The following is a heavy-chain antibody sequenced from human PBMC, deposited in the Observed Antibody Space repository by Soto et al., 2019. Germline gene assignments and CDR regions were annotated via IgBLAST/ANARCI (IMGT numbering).Heavy chain of an antibody. V-gene: IGHV3-33*01. CDR2: IWYDGSNK. CDR3: ARDCAGYSSGWYQRGGFDY. D-gene: IGHD6-19*01. CDR1: GFTFSSYG. J-gene: IGHJ4*02. Sequence: QVQLVESGGGVVQPGRSLRLSCAASGFTFSSYGMHWVRQAPGKGLEWVAVIWYDGSNKYYADSVKGRFTTSRDNSKNTLYLQMTRRRAEDTAVYYGARDCAGYSSGWYQRGGFDYWGQGTLVTVSS.